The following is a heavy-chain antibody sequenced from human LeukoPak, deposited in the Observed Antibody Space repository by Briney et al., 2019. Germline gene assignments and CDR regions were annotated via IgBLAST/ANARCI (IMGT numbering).Heavy chain of an antibody. CDR3: ARGGGYSGYDYDY. CDR2: ISYDGSNK. CDR1: GFTFSSYA. J-gene: IGHJ4*02. D-gene: IGHD5-12*01. V-gene: IGHV3-30-3*01. Sequence: GGSLRLSCAASGFTFSSYAMHWVRQAPGKGLEWVAVISYDGSNKYYADSVKGRFTISRDNSKNTLYLQMNSLRAEDTAVCYCARGGGYSGYDYDYWGQGTLVTVSS.